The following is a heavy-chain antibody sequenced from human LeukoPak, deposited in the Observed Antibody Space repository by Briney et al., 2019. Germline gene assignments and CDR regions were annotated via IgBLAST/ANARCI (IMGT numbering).Heavy chain of an antibody. Sequence: PGGSLRLSCAASGFTFDDYAMHWVRQAPGKCLEWVSGISWNSGSIGYADSVKGRFTISRDNAKNSLYLQMNSLRAEDMALYYCAKSCSGGSCYLDYWGQGTLVTVSS. CDR3: AKSCSGGSCYLDY. CDR2: ISWNSGSI. J-gene: IGHJ4*02. CDR1: GFTFDDYA. D-gene: IGHD2-15*01. V-gene: IGHV3-9*03.